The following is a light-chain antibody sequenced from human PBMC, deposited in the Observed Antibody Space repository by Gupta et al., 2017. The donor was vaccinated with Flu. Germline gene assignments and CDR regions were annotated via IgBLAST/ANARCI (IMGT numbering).Light chain of an antibody. CDR3: QQYNHWPLT. J-gene: IGKJ5*01. V-gene: IGKV3-15*01. Sequence: PDTLSVAPGDTATLYCRASHSVSSRLAWYQQKPGQAPRLLIYGPSTRATGVPARFSGSGYGTEFSLTISSLQSEDFAVYYCQQYNHWPLTFGQGTRLEIK. CDR2: GPS. CDR1: HSVSSR.